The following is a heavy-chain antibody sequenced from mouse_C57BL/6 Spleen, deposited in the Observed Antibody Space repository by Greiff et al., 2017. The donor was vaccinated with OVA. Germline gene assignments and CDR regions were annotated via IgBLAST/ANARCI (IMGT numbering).Heavy chain of an antibody. V-gene: IGHV1-15*01. J-gene: IGHJ4*01. CDR2: IDPETGGT. Sequence: QVQLKQSGAELVRPGASVTLSCKASGYTFPDYEMHWVKQTPVHGLEWIGAIDPETGGTAYNQKFKGKAILTADKSSSRAYMELRSLTSEDSAVYYCTRRGVYYSNYALYAMDYWGQGTSVTVSS. D-gene: IGHD2-5*01. CDR1: GYTFPDYE. CDR3: TRRGVYYSNYALYAMDY.